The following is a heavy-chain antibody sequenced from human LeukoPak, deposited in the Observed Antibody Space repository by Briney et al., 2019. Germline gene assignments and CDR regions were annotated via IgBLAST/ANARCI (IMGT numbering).Heavy chain of an antibody. Sequence: GGSLRLSCAGSGLIFNNYAMHWVRQPPGKGLEWVSGISWNSGTIDYADSVRGRFTISRDNAKNSLYLQMDSLRVEDTAFYYCAKDNRRHYTSGPNPDSLHWGQGALVTVSS. D-gene: IGHD6-19*01. CDR3: AKDNRRHYTSGPNPDSLH. J-gene: IGHJ4*02. CDR2: ISWNSGTI. V-gene: IGHV3-9*01. CDR1: GLIFNNYA.